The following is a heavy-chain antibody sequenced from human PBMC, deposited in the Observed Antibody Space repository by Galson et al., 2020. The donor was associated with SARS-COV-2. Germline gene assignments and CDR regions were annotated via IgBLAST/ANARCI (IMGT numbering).Heavy chain of an antibody. CDR3: ARIDSSGCRGNY. J-gene: IGHJ4*02. CDR1: GFSLTTSRMS. CDR2: TDWDDDE. Sequence: ESGPTLVKPTQTLTLTCTFPGFSLTTSRMSVGWIRQPPGKALEWLARTDWDDDEYYSASLKTRLTISKDTSKNQVVLTMTNMDPVDTATYYCARIDSSGCRGNYWGQGTLVTVSS. D-gene: IGHD6-19*01. V-gene: IGHV2-70*11.